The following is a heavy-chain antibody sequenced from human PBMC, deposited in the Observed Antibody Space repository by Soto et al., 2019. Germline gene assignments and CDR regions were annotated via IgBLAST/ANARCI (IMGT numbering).Heavy chain of an antibody. CDR1: GYSFTSYW. Sequence: PGESLKISCKGSGYSFTSYWIVRVRQMPGKGPEWMGIIYPGDSDTRYSPSFQGQVTISADKSISTAYLQWSSLKASDTAMYYCARHFPRSTIFGVVSVDGMDVWGQGTTVTVSS. D-gene: IGHD3-3*01. V-gene: IGHV5-51*01. CDR3: ARHFPRSTIFGVVSVDGMDV. CDR2: IYPGDSDT. J-gene: IGHJ6*02.